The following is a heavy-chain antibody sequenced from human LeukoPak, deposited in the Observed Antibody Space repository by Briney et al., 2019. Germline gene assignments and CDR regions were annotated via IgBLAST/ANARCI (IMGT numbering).Heavy chain of an antibody. Sequence: ASVKVSCTASRYTFTSYGISWVRQAPGQGLEWMGWVSAYNGNTNYAQKLQGRVTITTDTSTSTAYMELRSLRSDDTAVYYCARDQDIVVVPAAMRGNPNWFDPWGQGTLVTVSS. CDR1: RYTFTSYG. D-gene: IGHD2-2*01. CDR3: ARDQDIVVVPAAMRGNPNWFDP. V-gene: IGHV1-18*04. CDR2: VSAYNGNT. J-gene: IGHJ5*02.